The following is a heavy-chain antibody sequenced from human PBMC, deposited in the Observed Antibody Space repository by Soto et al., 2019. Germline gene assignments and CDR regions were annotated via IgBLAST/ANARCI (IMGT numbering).Heavy chain of an antibody. J-gene: IGHJ5*02. V-gene: IGHV6-1*01. CDR2: TYYRSKWYN. D-gene: IGHD3-22*01. Sequence: SQTLSLTCAISGDSVSSNSAAWNWIRQSPSRGLESLGRTYYRSKWYNDYAVSVKSRITINPDTSKNQFSLQLNSVTPEDTAVYYCARQRSPNAFYDSSGYYYDRWFDPWGQGTLVTVSS. CDR3: ARQRSPNAFYDSSGYYYDRWFDP. CDR1: GDSVSSNSAA.